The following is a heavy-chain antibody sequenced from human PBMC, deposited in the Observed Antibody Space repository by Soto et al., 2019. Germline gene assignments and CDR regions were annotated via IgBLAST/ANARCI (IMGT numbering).Heavy chain of an antibody. Sequence: EVQLLESGGGLVQPGGSLRLSCAASEITFSSRAMNWVRQAPGKGLEWVSIITDIGDNTYYSNSVKGRFTVSRDNSKNTLYLQMNSLRADDTAVYYCAKDLRPGAGDFDLWGQGTVVTVS. CDR3: AKDLRPGAGDFDL. CDR2: ITDIGDNT. D-gene: IGHD2-21*01. V-gene: IGHV3-23*01. CDR1: EITFSSRA. J-gene: IGHJ3*01.